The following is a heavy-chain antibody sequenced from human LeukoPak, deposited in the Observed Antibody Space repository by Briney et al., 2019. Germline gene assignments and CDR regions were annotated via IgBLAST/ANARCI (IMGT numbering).Heavy chain of an antibody. Sequence: PSETLSLTCTVSGDSISSGDYYWSWIRQPAGKGLEWIGRISSSGSTNYNPSRKSRVTISVDTSKNQFSLKLSSVTAADTAVYFCARGPYSYDSSGAFDIWGQGTMVTVSS. V-gene: IGHV4-61*02. CDR3: ARGPYSYDSSGAFDI. J-gene: IGHJ3*02. CDR2: ISSSGST. CDR1: GDSISSGDYY. D-gene: IGHD3-22*01.